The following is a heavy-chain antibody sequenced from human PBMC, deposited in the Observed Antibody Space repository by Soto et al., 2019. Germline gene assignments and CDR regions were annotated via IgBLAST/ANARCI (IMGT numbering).Heavy chain of an antibody. V-gene: IGHV1-2*02. CDR2: INPNSGGT. CDR3: ARMRGDSGWYEGHNWFDP. D-gene: IGHD6-19*01. Sequence: GASVKVSCKASGYTFTGYYMHWVRQAPGQGLEWMGWINPNSGGTNYAQKFQGRVTMTRDTSISTAYMELSSLKASDTAMYYCARMRGDSGWYEGHNWFDPWGQGTLVTVSS. CDR1: GYTFTGYY. J-gene: IGHJ5*02.